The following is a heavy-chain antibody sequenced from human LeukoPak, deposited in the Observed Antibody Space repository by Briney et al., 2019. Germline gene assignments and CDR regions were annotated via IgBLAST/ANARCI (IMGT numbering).Heavy chain of an antibody. CDR3: ARGGHCSSTSCYFVVGSYYMDV. Sequence: PSETLSLTCAVYGGSFSGYYWSWIRQPPGKGLEWLGEINHSGSTNYNPSLKSRVTISVDTSKNQFSLKLSSVTAADTAVYYCARGGHCSSTSCYFVVGSYYMDVWGKGTTVTVSS. CDR2: INHSGST. CDR1: GGSFSGYY. D-gene: IGHD2-2*01. J-gene: IGHJ6*03. V-gene: IGHV4-34*01.